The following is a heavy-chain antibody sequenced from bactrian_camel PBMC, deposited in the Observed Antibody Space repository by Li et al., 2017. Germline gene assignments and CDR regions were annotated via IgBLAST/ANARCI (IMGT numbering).Heavy chain of an antibody. J-gene: IGHJ4*01. V-gene: IGHV3S53*01. CDR1: GDTSDSNC. CDR2: IDSDGST. D-gene: IGHD2*01. CDR3: AADFAPIACRVGRTPEVNDYNI. Sequence: HVQLVESGGASVQAGGSLTLSCAFSGDTSDSNCMGWFRQAPGKRREGVATIDSDGSTTYADSMMGRFTISQDNRKNTVFLQMNTLEPEDTAMYYCAADFAPIACRVGRTPEVNDYNIWGQGTQVTVS.